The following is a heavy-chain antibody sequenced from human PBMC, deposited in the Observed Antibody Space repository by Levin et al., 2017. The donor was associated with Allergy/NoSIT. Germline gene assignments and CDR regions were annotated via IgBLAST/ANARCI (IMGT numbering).Heavy chain of an antibody. V-gene: IGHV4-4*02. CDR3: ASSDGEASAFDI. Sequence: PSETLSLTCAVSGGSISSSNWWSWVRQPPGKGLEWIGEIYHSGSTNYNPSLKSRVTISVDKSKNQFSLKLSSVTAADTAVYYCASSDGEASAFDIWGQGTMVTVSS. CDR1: GGSISSSNW. J-gene: IGHJ3*02. CDR2: IYHSGST. D-gene: IGHD5-18*01.